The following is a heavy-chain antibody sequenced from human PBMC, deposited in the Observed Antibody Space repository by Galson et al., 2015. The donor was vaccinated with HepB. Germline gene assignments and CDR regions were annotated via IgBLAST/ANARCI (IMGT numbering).Heavy chain of an antibody. D-gene: IGHD3-9*01. CDR3: ARGGKGYDILTAYLGY. V-gene: IGHV3-30*04. CDR2: ISYGGSNK. J-gene: IGHJ4*02. CDR1: GFTFSSYA. Sequence: SLRLSCAASGFTFSSYAMHWVRQAPGKGLEWVAVISYGGSNKYYADSVKGRFTISRDNSKNTLYLQMNSLRAEDTAVYYCARGGKGYDILTAYLGYWGQGTLVTVSS.